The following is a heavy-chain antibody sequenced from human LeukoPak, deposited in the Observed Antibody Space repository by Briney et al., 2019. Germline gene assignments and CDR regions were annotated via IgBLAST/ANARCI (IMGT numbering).Heavy chain of an antibody. V-gene: IGHV4-39*01. CDR2: ISYSGRT. CDR1: GGSTSSSSFY. CDR3: ARLRAYYYDTSGYYNFDF. Sequence: SETLSLTCTVSGGSTSSSSFYWGWIRQPPGKGLECIGRISYSGRTYYNPSLQSRVIISVDTSKNQFSLRLSSVTAADTAVYYCARLRAYYYDTSGYYNFDFWGQGTLVTVSS. D-gene: IGHD3-22*01. J-gene: IGHJ4*02.